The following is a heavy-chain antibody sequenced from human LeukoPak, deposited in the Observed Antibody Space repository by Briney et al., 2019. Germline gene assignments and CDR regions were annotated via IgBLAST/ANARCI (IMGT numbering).Heavy chain of an antibody. CDR3: AKDEYSSSSDERNYYYYGMDV. CDR1: GFTFSSYG. D-gene: IGHD6-6*01. CDR2: ISYDGSNK. J-gene: IGHJ6*02. V-gene: IGHV3-30*18. Sequence: QPGGSLRLSCAASGFTFSSYGMHWVRQAPGKGLEWVAVISYDGSNKYYADSVKGRFTISRDNSKNTLYLQMNSLRAEDTAVYYCAKDEYSSSSDERNYYYYGMDVWGQGTTVTVSS.